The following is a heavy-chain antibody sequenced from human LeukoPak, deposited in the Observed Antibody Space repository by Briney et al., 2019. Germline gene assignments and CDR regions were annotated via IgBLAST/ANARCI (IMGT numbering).Heavy chain of an antibody. CDR1: GGSFSTYY. J-gene: IGHJ4*02. Sequence: SETLSLTCAVYGGSFSTYYWSWIRQPPGKGLEWIGEINHSEGTNYNPSLKSRVTIFGDASKNQFSLKVNSVTAADTAVYYCARPDEKWEVEDWGQGTLVTVSS. V-gene: IGHV4-34*01. D-gene: IGHD1-26*01. CDR2: INHSEGT. CDR3: ARPDEKWEVED.